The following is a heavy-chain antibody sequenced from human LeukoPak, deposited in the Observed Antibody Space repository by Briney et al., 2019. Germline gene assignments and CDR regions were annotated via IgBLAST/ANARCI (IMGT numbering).Heavy chain of an antibody. CDR3: AKAGGSGWALYYFDY. D-gene: IGHD6-19*01. J-gene: IGHJ4*02. CDR1: GFIFSNFW. V-gene: IGHV3-7*01. Sequence: GGSLRLSCTASGFIFSNFWMSWVRQAPGKGLEWVANIKQDGSDKYYVDSVKGRFTLSRDNAKNSLYLQMNSLRAEDTAVYYCAKAGGSGWALYYFDYWGQGTLVTVSS. CDR2: IKQDGSDK.